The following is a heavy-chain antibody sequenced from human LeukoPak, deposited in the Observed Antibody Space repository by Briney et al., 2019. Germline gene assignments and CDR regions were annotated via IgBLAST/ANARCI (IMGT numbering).Heavy chain of an antibody. CDR1: GFTFSSYA. D-gene: IGHD6-19*01. CDR2: ISYDGSNK. J-gene: IGHJ4*02. V-gene: IGHV3-30*04. Sequence: GGSLRLSCAASGFTFSSYAMHWVRQAPGKGLEWVAVISYDGSNKYYADSVKGRFTISRDNSKNTLYLQMNSLRAEDTAVYYCARGYSSGWYLYYFDCWGQGTLVTVSS. CDR3: ARGYSSGWYLYYFDC.